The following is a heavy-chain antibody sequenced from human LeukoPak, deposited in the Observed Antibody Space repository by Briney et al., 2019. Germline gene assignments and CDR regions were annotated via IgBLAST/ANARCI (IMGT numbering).Heavy chain of an antibody. D-gene: IGHD6-19*01. CDR3: ARDRSSIAVAGMGTLGY. J-gene: IGHJ4*02. Sequence: GASVKVSCKASGYTFTSYYMHWVRQAPGQGLEWMGIINPSGGSTSYAQKFQGRVTMTRDMSTSTVYMELSSLRSEDTAVYYCARDRSSIAVAGMGTLGYWGQGTLVTVSS. CDR1: GYTFTSYY. CDR2: INPSGGST. V-gene: IGHV1-46*01.